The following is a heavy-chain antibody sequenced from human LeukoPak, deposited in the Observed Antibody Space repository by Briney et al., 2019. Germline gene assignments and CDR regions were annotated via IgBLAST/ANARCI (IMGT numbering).Heavy chain of an antibody. D-gene: IGHD1-26*01. Sequence: GGSLRLSCAAPGFTFSSYALSWVRQAPGKGLEWVSAISGSSSTTFYADSVKGRFTISRDNSKNTLYLQMSSLRAEDTAVYYCAKGEVGATRRGAFDIWGQGTMVTVSS. CDR3: AKGEVGATRRGAFDI. CDR2: ISGSSSTT. CDR1: GFTFSSYA. J-gene: IGHJ3*02. V-gene: IGHV3-23*01.